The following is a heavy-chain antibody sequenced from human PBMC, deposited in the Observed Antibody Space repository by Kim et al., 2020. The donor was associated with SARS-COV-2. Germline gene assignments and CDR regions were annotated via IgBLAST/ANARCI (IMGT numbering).Heavy chain of an antibody. V-gene: IGHV1-69*13. Sequence: SVKVSCKASGGTFSSYAISWVRQAPGQGLEWMGGIIPIFGTANYAQKFQGRVTITADESTSTAYMELSSLRSEDTAVYYCARQSYDILTGYYFYYYYGMDVWGQGTTVTVSS. CDR3: ARQSYDILTGYYFYYYYGMDV. CDR1: GGTFSSYA. J-gene: IGHJ6*02. CDR2: IIPIFGTA. D-gene: IGHD3-9*01.